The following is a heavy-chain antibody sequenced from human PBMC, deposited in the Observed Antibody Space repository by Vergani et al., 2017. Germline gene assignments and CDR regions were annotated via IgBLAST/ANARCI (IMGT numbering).Heavy chain of an antibody. CDR2: IYSGGST. CDR3: AKDGAVLRFLEWRRDYYYMDV. CDR1: GFTVSSNY. Sequence: EVQLVESGGGLVQPGGSLRLSCAASGFTVSSNYMSWVRQAPGKGLEWVSVIYSGGSTYYADSVKGRFTISRDNSKNTLYLQMNSLRAEDTAVYYCAKDGAVLRFLEWRRDYYYMDVWGKGTTVTVSS. J-gene: IGHJ6*03. D-gene: IGHD3-3*01. V-gene: IGHV3-66*01.